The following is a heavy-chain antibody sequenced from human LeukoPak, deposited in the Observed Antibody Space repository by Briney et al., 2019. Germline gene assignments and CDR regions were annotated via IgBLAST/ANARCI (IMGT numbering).Heavy chain of an antibody. CDR2: IIPLLGIA. CDR3: ARGLGDATNNGMDV. D-gene: IGHD1-1*01. CDR1: GGTFSSFA. V-gene: IGHV1-69*04. J-gene: IGHJ6*02. Sequence: SVKVSCKASGGTFSSFAIIWVRQAPGQGLEWMGRIIPLLGIANSAQRFQGRVTITADKSTSTAYMELGSLRSEDTAVYYCARGLGDATNNGMDVWGQGTTVTVSS.